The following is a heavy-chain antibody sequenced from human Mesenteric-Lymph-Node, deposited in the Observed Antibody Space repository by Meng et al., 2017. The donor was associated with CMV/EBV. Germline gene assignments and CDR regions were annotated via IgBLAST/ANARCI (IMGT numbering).Heavy chain of an antibody. CDR2: IIPILGIA. D-gene: IGHD2-15*01. J-gene: IGHJ6*02. V-gene: IGHV1-69*02. CDR1: GGTFSSYT. CDR3: ASIYVVPSFGMDV. Sequence: SVKVSCKASGGTFSSYTISWVRQAPGQGLEWMGRIIPILGIANYAQKFQDRVTITADKSTSTAYMELSSLRSEDTAVYYCASIYVVPSFGMDVWGQGTTVTVSS.